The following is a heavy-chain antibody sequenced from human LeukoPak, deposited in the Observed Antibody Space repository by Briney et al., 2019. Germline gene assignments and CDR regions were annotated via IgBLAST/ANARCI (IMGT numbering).Heavy chain of an antibody. CDR1: GFTFSSYA. D-gene: IGHD2-2*01. CDR3: ARDYGYQLPSGYFDY. J-gene: IGHJ4*02. V-gene: IGHV3-30*04. CDR2: ISYDGSNK. Sequence: GGSLRLSCAASGFTFSSYAMHWVRQAPGKGLEWVAVISYDGSNKYYADSVKGRFTISRDNSKNTLYLQMNSLRAEDTAVYYCARDYGYQLPSGYFDYWGQGTLVTVSS.